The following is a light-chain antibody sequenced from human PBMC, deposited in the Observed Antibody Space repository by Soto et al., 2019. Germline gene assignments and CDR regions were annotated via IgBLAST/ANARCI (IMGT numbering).Light chain of an antibody. Sequence: DIQMTQSPSTLSASVGDRVTITCRASQSISSWLAWYQQKPGKAPKLLIYKPSTLESGVPPNFSGSASGTEFSLKISSLQPDDFANYYCQPYNGYGSWTFGQGTKVEIK. CDR3: QPYNGYGSWT. J-gene: IGKJ1*01. CDR2: KPS. CDR1: QSISSW. V-gene: IGKV1-5*03.